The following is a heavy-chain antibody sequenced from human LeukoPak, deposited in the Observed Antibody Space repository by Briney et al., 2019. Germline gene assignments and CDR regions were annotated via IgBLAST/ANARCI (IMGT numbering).Heavy chain of an antibody. J-gene: IGHJ4*02. CDR3: ARRRDSGSLQHFDY. CDR1: GFTFSDYN. Sequence: GGSLRLSCAASGFTFSDYNMRWIRQAPGKGLEWVSSISRSGSTKYYADSVKGRLTISRDNAKNSLYLQMNSLRAEDAAVYYCARRRDSGSLQHFDYWGQGTLVTVSS. V-gene: IGHV3-11*01. D-gene: IGHD1-26*01. CDR2: ISRSGSTK.